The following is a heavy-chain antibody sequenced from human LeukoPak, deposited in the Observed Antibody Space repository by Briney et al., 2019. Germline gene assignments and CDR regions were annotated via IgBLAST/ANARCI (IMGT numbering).Heavy chain of an antibody. CDR3: ATYSSSWYAAYYFDY. Sequence: PSETLSLTCTVSGGSISSYYWSWIRQPAGKGLEWIGRIYTSGSTNYNPSLKSRVTMSVDTSKNQFSLKLSSVTAADTAVYYCATYSSSWYAAYYFDYWGQGTLVTVSS. J-gene: IGHJ4*02. D-gene: IGHD6-13*01. CDR2: IYTSGST. V-gene: IGHV4-4*07. CDR1: GGSISSYY.